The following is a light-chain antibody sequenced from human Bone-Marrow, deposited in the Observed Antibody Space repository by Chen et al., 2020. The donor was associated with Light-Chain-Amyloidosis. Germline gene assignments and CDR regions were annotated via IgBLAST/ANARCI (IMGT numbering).Light chain of an antibody. Sequence: NFMLTQPHSVSESPGKTVIISCTRRSGSIATNYVQWYQQRPGSSPTTVIYEDDQRPSGVPDRFSGSSDRTSNTASLTISGVKTEDEADYYCQSYQGSSQGVFGGGTKLTVL. CDR2: EDD. J-gene: IGLJ3*02. CDR1: SGSIATNY. V-gene: IGLV6-57*01. CDR3: QSYQGSSQGV.